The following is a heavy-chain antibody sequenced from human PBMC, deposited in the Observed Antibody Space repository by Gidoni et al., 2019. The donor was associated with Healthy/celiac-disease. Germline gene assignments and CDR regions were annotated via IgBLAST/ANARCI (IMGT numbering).Heavy chain of an antibody. Sequence: QVQLVQSGAEVKKPGASVKVSCKASGYTFTSYYMHWVRQAPGQGLEWMGIINPSGGSTSYAQKFQGRVTMTRDTSTSTVYMELSSLRSEDTAVYYCAGGRPRDTAMGLRYFDPYGMDVWGQGTTVTVSS. D-gene: IGHD3-9*01. CDR2: INPSGGST. J-gene: IGHJ6*02. CDR1: GYTFTSYY. CDR3: AGGRPRDTAMGLRYFDPYGMDV. V-gene: IGHV1-46*01.